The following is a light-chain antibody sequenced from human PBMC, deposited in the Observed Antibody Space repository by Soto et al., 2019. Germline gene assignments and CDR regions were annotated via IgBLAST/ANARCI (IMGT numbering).Light chain of an antibody. CDR2: DAS. CDR3: QKYETFSGT. CDR1: QSVSGW. J-gene: IGKJ1*01. Sequence: DIQMTESPSTLSASVGDRVTVTCRASQSVSGWLAWYQQKPGEAPKLLIYDASALPRGVPSRFSGSGSGTKFTLTIASLQPDDFATYYCQKYETFSGTFGPGTKVDIK. V-gene: IGKV1-5*01.